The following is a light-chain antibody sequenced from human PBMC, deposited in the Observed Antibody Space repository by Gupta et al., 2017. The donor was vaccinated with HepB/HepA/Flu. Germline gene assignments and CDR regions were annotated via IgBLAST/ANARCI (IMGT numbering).Light chain of an antibody. J-gene: IGKJ1*01. CDR1: QSVSRY. Sequence: EIVLTQSPAILSLSPGERATLSCRASQSVSRYLAWYQQKPGQAPRLLIYDASNRATGIPARFSGSGSGTDFTLTISSLGPEDFAVYYCQHRSTWPWTFGQGTKVEIK. V-gene: IGKV3-11*01. CDR2: DAS. CDR3: QHRSTWPWT.